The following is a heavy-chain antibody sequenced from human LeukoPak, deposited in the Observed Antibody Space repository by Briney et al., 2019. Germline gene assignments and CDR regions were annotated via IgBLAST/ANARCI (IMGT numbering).Heavy chain of an antibody. CDR2: ISAYNGNT. CDR1: GYTFTAYH. Sequence: ASVKVSCKASGYTFTAYHMHWVRQAPGQGLEWMGWISAYNGNTNYAQKLQGRVTMTTDTSTSTAYMELRSLRSDDTAVYYCARDRIAVAAHGYYYYGMDVWGQGTTVTVSS. J-gene: IGHJ6*02. D-gene: IGHD6-19*01. V-gene: IGHV1-18*04. CDR3: ARDRIAVAAHGYYYYGMDV.